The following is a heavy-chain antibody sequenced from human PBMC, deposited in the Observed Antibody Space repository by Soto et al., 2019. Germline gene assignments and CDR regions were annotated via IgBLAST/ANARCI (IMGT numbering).Heavy chain of an antibody. CDR3: ARGDSDYGGNSGWFDP. Sequence: GASVKVSCTASGYAFTSYGISWVRQAPGQGLEWMGWISAYNGNTNYAQKLQGRVTMTTDTSTSTAYMELRSLRSDDTAVYYCARGDSDYGGNSGWFDPWGQGTLVTVSS. CDR2: ISAYNGNT. D-gene: IGHD4-17*01. J-gene: IGHJ5*02. CDR1: GYAFTSYG. V-gene: IGHV1-18*01.